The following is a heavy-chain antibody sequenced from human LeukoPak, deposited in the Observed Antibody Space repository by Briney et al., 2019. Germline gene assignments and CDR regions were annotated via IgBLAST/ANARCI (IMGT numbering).Heavy chain of an antibody. V-gene: IGHV4-38-2*02. CDR1: GYSISSGYY. CDR3: ARVGQPFWFDP. D-gene: IGHD1/OR15-1a*01. Sequence: SETLSLTCSVSGYSISSGYYWGWIRQSPGKGLEWIGTIYHSGSTYFNPSLKSRVTISVDTSKNQFSLNLSSVTAADTAVYYCARVGQPFWFDPWGQGTLVTVSS. J-gene: IGHJ5*02. CDR2: IYHSGST.